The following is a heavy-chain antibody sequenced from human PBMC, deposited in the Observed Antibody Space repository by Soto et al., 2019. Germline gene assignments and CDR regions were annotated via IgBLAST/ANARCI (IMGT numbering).Heavy chain of an antibody. J-gene: IGHJ3*02. D-gene: IGHD6-13*01. Sequence: QLQLQESGPGLVKPSETLSLTCTVSGGSISSSSYYWGWIRQPPGKGLEWIGSIYYSGSTYYNPSLKSRVTISVDTSKNQFSLKLSSVTAADTAVYYCARRVGNQLVQVDAFDIWGQGTMVTVSS. CDR2: IYYSGST. CDR3: ARRVGNQLVQVDAFDI. CDR1: GGSISSSSYY. V-gene: IGHV4-39*01.